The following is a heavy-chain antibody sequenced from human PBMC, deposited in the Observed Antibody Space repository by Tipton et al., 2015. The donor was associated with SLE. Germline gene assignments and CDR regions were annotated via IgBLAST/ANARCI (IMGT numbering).Heavy chain of an antibody. D-gene: IGHD6-19*01. CDR3: ARGISSGWWNY. CDR2: INHSGST. CDR1: GGSFSGYY. J-gene: IGHJ4*02. Sequence: TLSLTCAVYGGSFSGYYGSWIRQLPGKGLEWIGEINHSGSTNYNPSLKSRVTISVDTSKNQFSLKLSSVTAADTAVYYCARGISSGWWNYWGQGNLVTVSS. V-gene: IGHV4-34*01.